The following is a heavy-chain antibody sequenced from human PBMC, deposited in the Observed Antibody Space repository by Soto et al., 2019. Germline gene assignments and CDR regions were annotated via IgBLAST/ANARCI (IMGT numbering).Heavy chain of an antibody. V-gene: IGHV2-5*01. CDR3: ALSREYTYGRIDY. D-gene: IGHD5-18*01. Sequence: QITLKESGPTLVKPTQTLTLTCTFSGFSLSTSGVGVGWLRQPPGKALEWLVFIYWNDDKRYSPSLKSRLTITTDTSKNQVVLTITNMDPVDTATYYCALSREYTYGRIDYGGKETMVTVS. CDR1: GFSLSTSGVG. J-gene: IGHJ4*01. CDR2: IYWNDDK.